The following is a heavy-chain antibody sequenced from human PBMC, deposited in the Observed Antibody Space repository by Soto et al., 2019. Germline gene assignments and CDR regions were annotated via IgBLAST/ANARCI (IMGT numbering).Heavy chain of an antibody. CDR1: GGTFSTYA. Sequence: QVQLVQSGAEVKQPGSSVKVSCKTSGGTFSTYAIYWLRQAPGQGLEWMGAIIPLFGTADYAQKFQGRVTLTADESTSTASMELSSLRSEDKAVYYCARPKGSYSSGYYYFDYWGQGTLVTVSS. J-gene: IGHJ4*02. V-gene: IGHV1-69*01. CDR2: IIPLFGTA. D-gene: IGHD6-19*01. CDR3: ARPKGSYSSGYYYFDY.